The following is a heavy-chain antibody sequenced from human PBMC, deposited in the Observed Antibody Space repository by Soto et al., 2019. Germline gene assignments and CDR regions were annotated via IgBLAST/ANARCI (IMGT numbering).Heavy chain of an antibody. CDR1: GFTFSSYS. Sequence: GGSLRLSCAASGFTFSSYSMNWVRQAPGKGLEWVSSISSSSSYIYYADSVKGRFTISRDNAKNSLYLQMNSLRSEDTAVYYCASEGYCSGGSCYPRPMDVWGQGTTVTVSS. J-gene: IGHJ6*02. CDR3: ASEGYCSGGSCYPRPMDV. CDR2: ISSSSSYI. V-gene: IGHV3-21*04. D-gene: IGHD2-15*01.